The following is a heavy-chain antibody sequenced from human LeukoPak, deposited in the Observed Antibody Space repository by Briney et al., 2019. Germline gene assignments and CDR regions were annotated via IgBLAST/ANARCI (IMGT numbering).Heavy chain of an antibody. CDR1: GYTLTELS. CDR3: AVSLTTGGYYGMDV. V-gene: IGHV1-24*01. CDR2: FDPEDGET. D-gene: IGHD1-1*01. Sequence: ASVKVSCKVSGYTLTELSLHWVRQAPGKGPEWMGRFDPEDGETIYARKFQGRVTMTEDTSTDTAYMELSSLRSEDTAVYFCAVSLTTGGYYGMDVWGQGTTVTVSS. J-gene: IGHJ6*02.